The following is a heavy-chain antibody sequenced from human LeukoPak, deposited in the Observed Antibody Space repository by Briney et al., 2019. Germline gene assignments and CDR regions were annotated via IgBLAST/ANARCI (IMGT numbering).Heavy chain of an antibody. V-gene: IGHV3-23*01. CDR2: ISGSGGST. CDR1: GFTFSSYA. D-gene: IGHD3-22*01. CDR3: AKDLNYYDSSGYSVLVDY. J-gene: IGHJ4*02. Sequence: PGGFLRLSCAASGFTFSSYAMSWVRQAPGKGLEWVSAISGSGGSTYYADSVKGRFTISRDNSKNTLYLQMNSLRAEDTAVYYCAKDLNYYDSSGYSVLVDYWGQGTLVTVSS.